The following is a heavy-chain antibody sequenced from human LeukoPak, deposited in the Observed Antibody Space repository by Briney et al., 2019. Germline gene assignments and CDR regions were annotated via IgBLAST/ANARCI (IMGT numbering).Heavy chain of an antibody. J-gene: IGHJ4*02. Sequence: GGSLRLSCAAFGFTFSSYWMSWVRQAPGKGLEWVANIKQDGSEKYYVDSVKGRFTISRDNAKNSLYLQMNSLRAEDTAVHYCARARGGDYGSPLDFDYWGQGTLVTVSS. D-gene: IGHD4-17*01. V-gene: IGHV3-7*01. CDR2: IKQDGSEK. CDR3: ARARGGDYGSPLDFDY. CDR1: GFTFSSYW.